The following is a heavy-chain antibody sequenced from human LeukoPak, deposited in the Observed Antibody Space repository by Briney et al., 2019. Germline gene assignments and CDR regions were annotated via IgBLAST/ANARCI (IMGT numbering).Heavy chain of an antibody. D-gene: IGHD3-3*01. Sequence: PSETLSLTCTVSGGSISSGGYYWSWIRQHPGKGLEWIGYIYHSGSTYYNPSLKSRVTISVDTSKNQFSLKLSSVTAADTAVYYCARASDFWSGHNWFDPWGQGTLVTVSS. CDR3: ARASDFWSGHNWFDP. CDR2: IYHSGST. CDR1: GGSISSGGYY. J-gene: IGHJ5*02. V-gene: IGHV4-31*03.